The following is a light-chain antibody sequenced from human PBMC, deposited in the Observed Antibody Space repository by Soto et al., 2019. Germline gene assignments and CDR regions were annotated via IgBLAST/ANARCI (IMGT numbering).Light chain of an antibody. CDR3: QQYGSSGT. V-gene: IGKV3-20*01. Sequence: EIELTQSLATLSLTPGETATLSCRASQNVDKFLAWYQQRPGQPPRLLIFDSSNRATGVPDRFSGSGSGTDFTLTISRLEPEDFAVYYCQQYGSSGTFGQGTKVDIK. CDR2: DSS. CDR1: QNVDKF. J-gene: IGKJ1*01.